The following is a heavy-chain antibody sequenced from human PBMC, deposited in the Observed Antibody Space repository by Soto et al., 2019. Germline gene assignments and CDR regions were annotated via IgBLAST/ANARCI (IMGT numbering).Heavy chain of an antibody. Sequence: ASETLSLTCTVSGGSISSSTYYWGWIRQPPGKGLEWIGNIYYSGSTYYNPSLKSRVTISVDTSKNQFSLKLSSVTAADTAVYYCARRCSGGSCYPGYYYYGMDVWGQGTTVTVSS. J-gene: IGHJ6*02. CDR3: ARRCSGGSCYPGYYYYGMDV. CDR1: GGSISSSTYY. V-gene: IGHV4-39*01. CDR2: IYYSGST. D-gene: IGHD2-15*01.